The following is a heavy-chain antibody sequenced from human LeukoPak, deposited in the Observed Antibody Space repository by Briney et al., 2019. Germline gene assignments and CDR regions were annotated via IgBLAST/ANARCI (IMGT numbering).Heavy chain of an antibody. Sequence: PGGSLRLSCAASGFIFSDYSMNWVRQAPGKGLEWISYVGIDSGNTKYADSVKRRFTISGDNAKKSLYLQMNSLRVEDTAVYYCARDYRFAFDNWGQGTLVTVSS. V-gene: IGHV3-21*05. CDR1: GFIFSDYS. CDR2: VGIDSGNT. J-gene: IGHJ4*02. CDR3: ARDYRFAFDN.